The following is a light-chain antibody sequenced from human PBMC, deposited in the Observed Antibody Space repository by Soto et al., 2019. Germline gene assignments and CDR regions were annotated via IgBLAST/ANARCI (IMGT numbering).Light chain of an antibody. Sequence: EVVMTQYPATLSLSPGERATLSCRASQSVGAQFAWYQQKPGQSPRLLIYGASNRASGISVRFSGSGSGTDFTLTIASPEAEDSAVYYCQQRTDWGSFGGGTRVEIK. CDR2: GAS. V-gene: IGKV3-11*01. J-gene: IGKJ4*01. CDR1: QSVGAQ. CDR3: QQRTDWGS.